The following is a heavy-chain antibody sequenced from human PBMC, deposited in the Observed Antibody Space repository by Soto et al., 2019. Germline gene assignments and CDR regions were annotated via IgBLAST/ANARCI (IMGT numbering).Heavy chain of an antibody. CDR3: ARDLIAARPY. D-gene: IGHD6-6*01. J-gene: IGHJ4*02. Sequence: PGGSLRLSCAASGFTFSSYAMHWVRQAPGKGLEWVAVISYDGSNKYYADSVKGRFTISRDNSKNTLYLQMNSLRAEDTAVYYCARDLIAARPYWGQGTLVTVSS. V-gene: IGHV3-30-3*01. CDR1: GFTFSSYA. CDR2: ISYDGSNK.